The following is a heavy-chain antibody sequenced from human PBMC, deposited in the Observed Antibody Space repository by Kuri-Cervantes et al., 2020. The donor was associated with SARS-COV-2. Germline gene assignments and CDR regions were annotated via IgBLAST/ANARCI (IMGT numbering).Heavy chain of an antibody. CDR2: MSFDGSNK. D-gene: IGHD4-11*01. CDR1: GFTFSNYA. J-gene: IGHJ6*02. CDR3: AKGGSWDYSNYEIYYYGMDV. V-gene: IGHV3-30-3*01. Sequence: GGSLRLSCAASGFTFSNYAMCWVRQAPGKGLEYVAIMSFDGSNKYYPDSVKGRFTISRDNSKNTLYLQMNSLRAEDTAVYYCAKGGSWDYSNYEIYYYGMDVWGQGTTVTVSS.